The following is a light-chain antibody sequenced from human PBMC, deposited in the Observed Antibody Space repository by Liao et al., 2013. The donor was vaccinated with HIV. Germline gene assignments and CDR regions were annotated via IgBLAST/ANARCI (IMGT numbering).Light chain of an antibody. J-gene: IGLJ1*01. CDR2: QNY. V-gene: IGLV3-1*01. CDR1: KVGDRI. Sequence: SYELTQPPSVSVSPGQTASIPCSGDKVGDRIVSWYQVKPGQSPEVIIYQNYQRPSGTPERFSGSKSGNTATLTISRVEAGDEADYYCQVWDSSSEPLYVFGTGTKVTVL. CDR3: QVWDSSSEPLYV.